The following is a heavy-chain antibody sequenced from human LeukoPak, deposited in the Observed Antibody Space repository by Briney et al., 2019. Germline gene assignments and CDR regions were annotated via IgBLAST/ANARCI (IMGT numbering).Heavy chain of an antibody. CDR3: ARTPSGDFDWLPTYYYMDV. CDR1: GFTFNIYA. CDR2: IHSGGST. V-gene: IGHV3-66*01. D-gene: IGHD3-9*01. Sequence: GGSLRLSCAASGFTFNIYAMSWVRQAPGKGLEWVSVIHSGGSTYYADSVKGRFTISRDDSKNTLYLQMNSLRAEDTAVYYCARTPSGDFDWLPTYYYMDVWGKGTTVTVSS. J-gene: IGHJ6*03.